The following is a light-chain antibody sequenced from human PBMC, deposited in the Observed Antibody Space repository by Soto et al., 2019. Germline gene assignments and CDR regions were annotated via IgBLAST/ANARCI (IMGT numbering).Light chain of an antibody. CDR2: DVS. V-gene: IGLV2-14*03. CDR1: SSDVGGYNH. Sequence: QSALTQPASVSGSPGQSITISCTGTSSDVGGYNHVSWYQQHSGKVPKVIIYDVSNRPSGVSDRFSGSKSGNTASLTISGRQPVEEAYYYCNRYTNSDTFWVFGGGTKLTVL. J-gene: IGLJ3*02. CDR3: NRYTNSDTFWV.